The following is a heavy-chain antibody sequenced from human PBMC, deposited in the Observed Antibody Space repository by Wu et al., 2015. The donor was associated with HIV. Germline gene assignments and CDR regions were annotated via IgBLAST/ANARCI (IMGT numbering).Heavy chain of an antibody. V-gene: IGHV1-69*05. CDR2: IIPIFGTA. J-gene: IGHJ6*02. Sequence: QVQLVQSGAEVKKPGSSVKVSCKASGGTFSSYAISWVRQAPGQGLEWMGGIIPIFGTANYAQKFQGRVTITTDESTSTAYMELSSLRSEDTAVYYCARGTIAAAGTLYYYGMDVWGQGTTVTVSS. CDR1: GGTFSSYA. CDR3: ARGTIAAAGTLYYYGMDV. D-gene: IGHD6-13*01.